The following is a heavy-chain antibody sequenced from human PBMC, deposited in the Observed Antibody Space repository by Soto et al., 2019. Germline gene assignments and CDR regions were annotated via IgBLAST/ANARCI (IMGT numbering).Heavy chain of an antibody. CDR1: VFTFNIYG. J-gene: IGHJ4*02. V-gene: IGHV3-30*18. Sequence: VGSLRLSCASSVFTFNIYGMHWVRHSPDKGLEWVALISYDGSNQYYADSVKGRFTISRDNSKNTLFLQMNSLRADDTAVYYCAKHQASGTGSFDSWGQGTLVSVSS. CDR2: ISYDGSNQ. CDR3: AKHQASGTGSFDS.